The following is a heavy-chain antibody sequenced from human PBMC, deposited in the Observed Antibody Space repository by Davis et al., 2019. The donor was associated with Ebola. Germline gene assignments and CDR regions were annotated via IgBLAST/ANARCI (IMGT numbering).Heavy chain of an antibody. D-gene: IGHD3-16*01. J-gene: IGHJ4*02. CDR3: ARDDKVMHFDY. V-gene: IGHV1-2*02. CDR2: INPKNGDT. Sequence: ASVKVSCKTSGYTFIDFYIHWVRQAPGQGLEWMGWINPKNGDTNSGHKFQGRVTMTRDTSINTAHMELSGLTSDDTAVYYCARDDKVMHFDYWGQGTLVTVSS. CDR1: GYTFIDFY.